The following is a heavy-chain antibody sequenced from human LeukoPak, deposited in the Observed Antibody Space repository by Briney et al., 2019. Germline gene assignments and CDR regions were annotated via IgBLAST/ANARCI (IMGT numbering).Heavy chain of an antibody. D-gene: IGHD3-10*01. CDR2: IYHSGST. J-gene: IGHJ5*02. Sequence: SETLSLTCTVSGYSISSGYYWGWIRQPPGKGLEWIGSIYHSGSTYYNPSLKSRVTISVDTSKNQFSLKLSSVTAADTAVYYCARVITMVRGKGHNWFDPWGQGTLVTVSS. CDR1: GYSISSGYY. CDR3: ARVITMVRGKGHNWFDP. V-gene: IGHV4-38-2*02.